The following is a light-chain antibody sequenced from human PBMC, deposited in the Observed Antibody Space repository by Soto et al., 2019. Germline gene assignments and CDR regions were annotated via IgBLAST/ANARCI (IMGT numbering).Light chain of an antibody. CDR3: QSYDSSMSAFYV. J-gene: IGLJ2*01. Sequence: QSVLTQPPSVSGAPGQRVTISCTGGSSNIGADYGVHWYQQLPGTVTKLLIYGNNNRPSGVPDRFSGSKSGTSAYLAITGLQAEDESDYYCQSYDSSMSAFYVFGAGHQLTFL. V-gene: IGLV1-40*01. CDR2: GNN. CDR1: SSNIGADYG.